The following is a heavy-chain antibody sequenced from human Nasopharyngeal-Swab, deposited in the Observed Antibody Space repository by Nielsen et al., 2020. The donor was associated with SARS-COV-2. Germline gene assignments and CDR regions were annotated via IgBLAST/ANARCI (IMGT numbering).Heavy chain of an antibody. CDR2: ISAYNGNT. D-gene: IGHD2-2*01. Sequence: ASVKVSCKASGYTFTSYGISWVRQAPAQGLEWMGWISAYNGNTNYAQKLQGRVTMTTDTSTSTAYMELRSLRSDDTAVYYCASCSSTSFFDAFDIWGQGTMVTVSS. V-gene: IGHV1-18*01. CDR1: GYTFTSYG. J-gene: IGHJ3*02. CDR3: ASCSSTSFFDAFDI.